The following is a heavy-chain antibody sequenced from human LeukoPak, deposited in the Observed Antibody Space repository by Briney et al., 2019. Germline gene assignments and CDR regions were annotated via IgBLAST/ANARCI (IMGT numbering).Heavy chain of an antibody. CDR2: IYYSGST. CDR3: ARFSKAIFRGLYAFDI. CDR1: GGSISSYY. D-gene: IGHD3-3*01. Sequence: SETLSLTCTVSGGSISSYYWSWIRQPPGKGLEWIGYIYYSGSTNYNPSLKSRVTISVDTSKNQFSLKLSSVTAADTAVYYCARFSKAIFRGLYAFDIWGQGTMVTVSS. V-gene: IGHV4-59*01. J-gene: IGHJ3*02.